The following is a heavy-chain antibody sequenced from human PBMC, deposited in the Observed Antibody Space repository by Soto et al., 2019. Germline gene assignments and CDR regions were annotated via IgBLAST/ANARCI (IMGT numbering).Heavy chain of an antibody. Sequence: SETLSLTCAVSGATINSNDWRGWVRQSPGKGPEWIGEIFNAGSTNSNPSLKSRLTMSVDKPKNTFSLRLTCVTAADTAVYFCARRATSTGLKTFDIWGQGAMVTVSS. CDR2: IFNAGST. CDR1: GATINSNDW. D-gene: IGHD3-9*01. V-gene: IGHV4-4*02. J-gene: IGHJ3*02. CDR3: ARRATSTGLKTFDI.